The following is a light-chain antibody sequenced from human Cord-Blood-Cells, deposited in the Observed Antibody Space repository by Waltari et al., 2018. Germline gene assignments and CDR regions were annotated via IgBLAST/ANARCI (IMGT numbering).Light chain of an antibody. J-gene: IGKJ2*01. V-gene: IGKV1-9*01. CDR1: QGISSY. CDR2: AAS. CDR3: QQLNSYPYT. Sequence: IQLTHSPSFLSASVGDRVTITCRASQGISSYLAWYQKKPGKAPKRLSYAASTLQSRVPSRFSGRGSGTEFSLTVSSMQPEDFATYYCQQLNSYPYTFGQGTKLEIK.